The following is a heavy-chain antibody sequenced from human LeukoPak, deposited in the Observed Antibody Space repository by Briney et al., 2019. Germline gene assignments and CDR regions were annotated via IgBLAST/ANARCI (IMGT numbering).Heavy chain of an antibody. D-gene: IGHD6-13*01. CDR3: ASRGIAAAGRNFDY. V-gene: IGHV3-23*01. Sequence: GGSLRLSCAASGFTFSNHAMSWVRQAPGKGLEWVAAISGSGGSTHYADSVKGRFTISRDNSKNTLYLQMNSLRAEDTAVYYCASRGIAAAGRNFDYWGQGTLVTVSS. J-gene: IGHJ4*02. CDR1: GFTFSNHA. CDR2: ISGSGGST.